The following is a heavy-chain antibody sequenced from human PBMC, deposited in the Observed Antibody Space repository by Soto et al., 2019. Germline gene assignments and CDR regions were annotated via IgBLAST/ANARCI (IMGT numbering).Heavy chain of an antibody. CDR2: NYDIGIT. CDR3: ARGSSIAGLYYGMDV. V-gene: IGHV4-31*03. CDR1: GGSISSGGYY. Sequence: QVQLQESGPGLVKPSQTLSLTCTVSGGSISSGGYYWTWIRQHPGKGLEWIGYNYDIGITYYNPSLKSRVTISLDTSKNQFSLKLSSVTAADTAVYYCARGSSIAGLYYGMDVWGQGTTVTVSS. J-gene: IGHJ6*02. D-gene: IGHD6-6*01.